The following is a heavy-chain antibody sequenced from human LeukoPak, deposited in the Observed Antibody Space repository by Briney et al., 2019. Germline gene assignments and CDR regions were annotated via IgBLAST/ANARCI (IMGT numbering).Heavy chain of an antibody. CDR3: ARALKVYYDILTGSGGAFDI. V-gene: IGHV1-46*01. D-gene: IGHD3-9*01. CDR1: GYTFTSYY. Sequence: ASVKVSCKASGYTFTSYYMHWVRQAPGQGLEWMGIINPSGGSTSYAQKFQGRVTMTRDTSTSTVYMELSSLRSEDTAVYYCARALKVYYDILTGSGGAFDIWGQGTMVTVSS. J-gene: IGHJ3*02. CDR2: INPSGGST.